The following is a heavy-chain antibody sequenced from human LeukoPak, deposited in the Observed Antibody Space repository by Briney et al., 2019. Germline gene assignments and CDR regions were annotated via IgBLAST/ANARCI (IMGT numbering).Heavy chain of an antibody. J-gene: IGHJ4*02. CDR3: ARVEKLGMYYFDY. CDR2: IKQDGSEK. D-gene: IGHD7-27*01. V-gene: IGHV3-7*01. Sequence: AGGSLRLSCAASGFTFSNFGMHWVRQAPGKGLEWVANIKQDGSEKYYVDSVKGRFTISRDNAKNSLYLQMNSLRAEDTAVYYCARVEKLGMYYFDYWGQGTLVTVSS. CDR1: GFTFSNFG.